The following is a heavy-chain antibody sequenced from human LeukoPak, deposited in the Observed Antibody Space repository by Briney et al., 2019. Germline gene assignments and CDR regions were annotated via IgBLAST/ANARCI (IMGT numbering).Heavy chain of an antibody. J-gene: IGHJ4*02. CDR2: ISYDGSNK. V-gene: IGHV3-30-3*01. CDR3: ARREYSYGPLDY. Sequence: HPGGSLRLSCTDSGFTFRNYWMTWVRQAPGKGLEWVAVISYDGSNKYYADSVKGRFTISRDNSKNTLYLQMNSLRAEDTAVYYCARREYSYGPLDYWGQGTLVTVSS. D-gene: IGHD5-18*01. CDR1: GFTFRNYW.